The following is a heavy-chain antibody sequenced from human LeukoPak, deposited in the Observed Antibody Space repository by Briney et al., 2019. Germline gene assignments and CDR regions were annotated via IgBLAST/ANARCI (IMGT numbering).Heavy chain of an antibody. Sequence: SETLSLTCTVSGGSISTYYWNWIRQPPGKGLEWIGYIYYSGRTNYNPSLKSRVTMSLDTSKNQFSLSLTSVTAADTAVYYCARAFSLNWFDPWGQGALVTASP. J-gene: IGHJ5*02. V-gene: IGHV4-59*01. CDR2: IYYSGRT. CDR3: ARAFSLNWFDP. CDR1: GGSISTYY. D-gene: IGHD2/OR15-2a*01.